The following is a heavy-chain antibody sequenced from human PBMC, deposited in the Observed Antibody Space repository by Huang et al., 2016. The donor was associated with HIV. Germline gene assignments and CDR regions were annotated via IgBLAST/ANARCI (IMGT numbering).Heavy chain of an antibody. CDR2: IYPGDSDT. D-gene: IGHD1-26*01. J-gene: IGHJ3*01. CDR3: AGHKYEWETSDAFDF. Sequence: EVQLVQSGAEVKKTGESLKISCKASGYSFISYWIGWVRQMPGKGLEWMGIIYPGDSDTSYSPSFQGQVTIPVDKTSSTAYLLWSSLKASETALYYCAGHKYEWETSDAFDFWGQGTMVTVSS. V-gene: IGHV5-51*01. CDR1: GYSFISYW.